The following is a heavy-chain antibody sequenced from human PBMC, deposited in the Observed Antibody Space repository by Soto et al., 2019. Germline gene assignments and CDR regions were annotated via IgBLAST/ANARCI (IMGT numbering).Heavy chain of an antibody. CDR1: GFTFTNYG. D-gene: IGHD1-1*01. CDR3: VRWNGYGDY. J-gene: IGHJ4*02. V-gene: IGHV3-23*01. Sequence: VQLLASGGGLVQPGGSLRLSCVVSGFTFTNYGVTWVRQAPGKGLEWVSGFSGGSGTTHYRASVKGRFTISRDDSKNTVYLQINSLGVDDTAVYYCVRWNGYGDYWGQGTLVTVSA. CDR2: FSGGSGTT.